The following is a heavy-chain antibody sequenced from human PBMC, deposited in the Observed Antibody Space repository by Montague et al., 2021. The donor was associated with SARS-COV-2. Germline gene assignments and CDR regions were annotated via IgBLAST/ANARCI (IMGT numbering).Heavy chain of an antibody. J-gene: IGHJ4*02. Sequence: SLRLSCAASGFTFSSYSMSWVRQAPGKGLEWVSSISSSSSYIYYADSVKGRFTISRDNAKNSLYLQMNSLRAEDTAVYYCARDRGGSYPLDYWGQGTLVTVSS. V-gene: IGHV3-21*01. CDR3: ARDRGGSYPLDY. CDR1: GFTFSSYS. CDR2: ISSSSSYI. D-gene: IGHD1-26*01.